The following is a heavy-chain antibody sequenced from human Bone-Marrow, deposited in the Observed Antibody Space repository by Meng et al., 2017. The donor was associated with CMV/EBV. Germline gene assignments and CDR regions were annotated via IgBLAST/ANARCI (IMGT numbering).Heavy chain of an antibody. CDR2: ISSSGSTI. J-gene: IGHJ4*02. D-gene: IGHD3-3*01. CDR1: GFTFSSYE. V-gene: IGHV3-48*03. Sequence: GGSLRLSCAASGFTFSSYEMNWVRQAPGKGLEWVSYISSSGSTIYYADSVKGRFTISRDNAKNSLYLQMNSLRAEDTAVYYCARGGKGGHHVLRFLEWLRNPDYWGQRTLVTVSS. CDR3: ARGGKGGHHVLRFLEWLRNPDY.